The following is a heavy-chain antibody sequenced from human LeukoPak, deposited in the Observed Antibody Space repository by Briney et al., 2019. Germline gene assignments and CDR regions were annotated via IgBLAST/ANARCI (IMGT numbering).Heavy chain of an antibody. CDR1: GYSFATYW. CDR2: IYPGGSDT. CDR3: ARHVGHCSGGSCYCDY. V-gene: IGHV5-51*01. Sequence: GESLKISCKGSGYSFATYWIAWVRQMPGKGLEWMGIIYPGGSDTTYSPSFQGQVTLSVDKSISTAYLQWSSLKASDTAMYYCARHVGHCSGGSCYCDYWGQGTLVTVSS. J-gene: IGHJ4*02. D-gene: IGHD2-15*01.